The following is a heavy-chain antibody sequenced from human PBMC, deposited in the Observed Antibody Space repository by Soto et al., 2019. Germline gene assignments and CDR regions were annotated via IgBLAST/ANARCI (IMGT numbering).Heavy chain of an antibody. CDR1: GGTFSTYG. J-gene: IGHJ6*02. V-gene: IGHV1-69*18. CDR3: ARVVMTTVPASFYYGLDG. D-gene: IGHD4-4*01. Sequence: QVQLVQSGAEVRKPGSSVTVSCKASGGTFSTYGITWVRQAPGQGLEWMGNIIPLIGTANYAQRFRGRVTITEDESTTTAYMELNSLRSEDTAVYYCARVVMTTVPASFYYGLDGWGQGTTVTVSS. CDR2: IIPLIGTA.